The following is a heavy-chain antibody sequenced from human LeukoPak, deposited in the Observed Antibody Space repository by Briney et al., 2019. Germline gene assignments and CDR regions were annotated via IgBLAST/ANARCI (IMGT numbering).Heavy chain of an antibody. D-gene: IGHD3-3*01. CDR3: ARDIERYFDFWSGYGYDY. Sequence: ASVKVSCKASGYTFSDYYMHWVRQAPGQGLEWMGWINPNSGGTNYAQKFQGRVTVARDTSISTAYMELSRLRSDDTAVYFCARDIERYFDFWSGYGYDYWGQGTLVTVSS. CDR2: INPNSGGT. V-gene: IGHV1-2*02. CDR1: GYTFSDYY. J-gene: IGHJ4*02.